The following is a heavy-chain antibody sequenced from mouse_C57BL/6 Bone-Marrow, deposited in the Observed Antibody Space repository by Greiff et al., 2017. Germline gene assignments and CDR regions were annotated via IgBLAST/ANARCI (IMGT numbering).Heavy chain of an antibody. D-gene: IGHD2-2*01. J-gene: IGHJ4*01. V-gene: IGHV8-8*01. CDR3: ARMAIYYGYVYYAMDY. CDR2: IWWDDDK. CDR1: GFSLSTFGMG. Sequence: QVTLKVSGPGILQPSQTLSLTCSFSGFSLSTFGMGVGWIRQPSGKGLEWLAHIWWDDDKYYNPALKSRLTISKDTSKNQVFLKIVNVDTADTATYYCARMAIYYGYVYYAMDYWGKGTSVTVSS.